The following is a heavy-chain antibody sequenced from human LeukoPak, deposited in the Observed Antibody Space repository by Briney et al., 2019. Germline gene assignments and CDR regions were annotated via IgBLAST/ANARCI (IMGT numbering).Heavy chain of an antibody. CDR2: INHSGST. D-gene: IGHD3-9*01. CDR1: GGSFSGYY. Sequence: SETLSFTCAVYGGSFSGYYWSWIRQPPGKGLEWIGEINHSGSTNYDPSLKSRVTISVDTSKNQFSLRLSSVTAADTAVYYCARAPYYDILTGYYTLHFDYWGQGTLVTVSS. V-gene: IGHV4-34*01. CDR3: ARAPYYDILTGYYTLHFDY. J-gene: IGHJ4*02.